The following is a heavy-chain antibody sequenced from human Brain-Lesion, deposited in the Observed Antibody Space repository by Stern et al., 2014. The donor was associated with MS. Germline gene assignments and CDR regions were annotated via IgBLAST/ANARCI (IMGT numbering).Heavy chain of an antibody. CDR3: ARKTDTAVGGDY. D-gene: IGHD5-18*01. Sequence: EMQLGESGGGLIQPGGSLRLSCAASGFSVSTNFMSWVRQAPGKGLDWVSLMYSRGGTNYADSVKGRFTISRDSSKNTLYLQMSDLRAEDTAVYYCARKTDTAVGGDYWGPGTLVTVSS. CDR2: MYSRGGT. CDR1: GFSVSTNF. J-gene: IGHJ4*02. V-gene: IGHV3-53*01.